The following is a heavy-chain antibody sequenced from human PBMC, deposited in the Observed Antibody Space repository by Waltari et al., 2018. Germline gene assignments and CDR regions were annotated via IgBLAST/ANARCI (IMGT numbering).Heavy chain of an antibody. J-gene: IGHJ5*02. V-gene: IGHV2-70*04. CDR1: GFSISTTGTG. CDR2: IYWDDDK. CDR3: ARGAYYRTTRFDV. D-gene: IGHD3-22*01. Sequence: QVTLKESGPALVKPTQTLTLTCTFSGFSISTTGTGVSWIRQPPGKALEWLASIYWDDDKYYSTSLKSRRTISKDTSKNQVVLTMTNMDPVDTATYYCARGAYYRTTRFDVWGPGVLVTVSS.